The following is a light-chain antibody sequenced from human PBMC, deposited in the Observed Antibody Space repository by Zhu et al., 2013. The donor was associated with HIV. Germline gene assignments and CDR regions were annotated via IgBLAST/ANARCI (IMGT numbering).Light chain of an antibody. V-gene: IGLV2-23*02. CDR3: CSYAGDSTYV. J-gene: IGLJ1*01. CDR1: SSDVGGYNY. CDR2: EVN. Sequence: QSALTQPASVSGSPGQSITISCTGTSSDVGGYNYVSWYQQYPGKVPKLIIYEVNERPSGVSNRFSGSKSGNTASLTISGLQAEDEADYYCCSYAGDSTYVFGTGTTVTVL.